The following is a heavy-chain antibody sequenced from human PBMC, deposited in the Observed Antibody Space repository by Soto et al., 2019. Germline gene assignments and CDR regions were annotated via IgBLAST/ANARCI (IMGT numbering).Heavy chain of an antibody. Sequence: QLQLQESGSGLVKPSQTLSLTCAVSGGSISSGGYSWSWIRQPPGKGLEWIGYIYHSGSTYYNPSLKSRVTISEDRSKNQFSLKLSSVTAADTAVYYCAREVLYDSSGYYYFDYWGQGTLVTVSS. CDR3: AREVLYDSSGYYYFDY. CDR2: IYHSGST. D-gene: IGHD3-22*01. J-gene: IGHJ4*02. V-gene: IGHV4-30-2*01. CDR1: GGSISSGGYS.